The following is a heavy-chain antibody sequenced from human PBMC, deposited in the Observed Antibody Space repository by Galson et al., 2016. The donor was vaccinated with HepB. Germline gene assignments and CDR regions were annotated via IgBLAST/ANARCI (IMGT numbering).Heavy chain of an antibody. CDR2: INGDGRIT. V-gene: IGHV3-74*01. CDR3: TRAVYSSSWLLYYGMDV. Sequence: SLRLSCAASGFNFITTWMHWVRQSPGKGLVWVSRINGDGRITTYADSVKGRFTISRDNAKNTLYLQLNSLRGEDTAVYYCTRAVYSSSWLLYYGMDVWGQGTTVTVSS. CDR1: GFNFITTW. D-gene: IGHD6-13*01. J-gene: IGHJ6*02.